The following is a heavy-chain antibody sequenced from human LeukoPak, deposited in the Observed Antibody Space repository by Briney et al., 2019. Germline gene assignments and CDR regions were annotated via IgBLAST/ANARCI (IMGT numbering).Heavy chain of an antibody. CDR3: ARGGYSYGNRGNFCDY. Sequence: GGSLRLSCAASRLTLSSYWMSWVRQAPGKGLEWVANIKEDGSEKYYVDSVKGRFTISRDNAKNSVFLQMSSLRAEDTAVYYCARGGYSYGNRGNFCDYWGQGTLVTVSS. D-gene: IGHD5-18*01. J-gene: IGHJ4*02. V-gene: IGHV3-7*05. CDR1: RLTLSSYW. CDR2: IKEDGSEK.